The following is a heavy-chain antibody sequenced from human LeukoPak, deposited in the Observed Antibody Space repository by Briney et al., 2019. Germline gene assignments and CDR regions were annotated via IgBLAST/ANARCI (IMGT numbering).Heavy chain of an antibody. J-gene: IGHJ4*02. V-gene: IGHV4-34*01. CDR3: ARGHDFWSGYRRREVDY. CDR1: GGPFSGYY. D-gene: IGHD3-3*01. CDR2: INHSGST. Sequence: SETLSLTCAVYGGPFSGYYWSWIRQPPGKGLEWIGEINHSGSTNYNPSLKSRVTISVDTSKNQFSLKLSSVTAADTAVYYCARGHDFWSGYRRREVDYWGQGTLVTVSS.